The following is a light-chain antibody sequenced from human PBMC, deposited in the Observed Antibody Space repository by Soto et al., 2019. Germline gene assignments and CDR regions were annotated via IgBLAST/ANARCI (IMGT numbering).Light chain of an antibody. CDR1: QNINSG. CDR3: QQYSSYATST. CDR2: DAS. J-gene: IGKJ1*01. V-gene: IGKV1-5*01. Sequence: DIQMTQSPSTLSASIGDRVTITCRASQNINSGLAWYQQKPGKAPNLLIYDASNLESGVPSRFSGSGSGTEFSLTITSLQPDDFATYYCQQYSSYATSTFGQGTK.